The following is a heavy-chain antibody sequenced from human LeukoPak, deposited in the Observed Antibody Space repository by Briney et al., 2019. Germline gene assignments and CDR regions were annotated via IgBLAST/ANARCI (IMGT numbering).Heavy chain of an antibody. J-gene: IGHJ4*02. CDR3: ARGGAYSSSQSDY. Sequence: AASVKVSCKASGYTFTGYYLHWVRQAPGQGLEWMGWINPNSGATNYAQRFQGRVTTTRDTSITTAYMELSRLRSDDTAVYYCARGGAYSSSQSDYWGQGTLVTVSS. CDR2: INPNSGAT. CDR1: GYTFTGYY. V-gene: IGHV1-2*02. D-gene: IGHD6-13*01.